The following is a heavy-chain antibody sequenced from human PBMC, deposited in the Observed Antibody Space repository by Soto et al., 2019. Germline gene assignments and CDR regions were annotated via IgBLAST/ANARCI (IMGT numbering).Heavy chain of an antibody. CDR2: INDGNGNK. J-gene: IGHJ4*02. CDR3: ARRSGHDIYYFDY. Sequence: GASGKVSCKASGYTFTSYAMNWLRHAPGQRLQCMGWINDGNGNKQYQQKFQGTVTITRDKSASTDYMQMSSLRSEDTAVHHCARRSGHDIYYFDYWGQGTLVTVSS. D-gene: IGHD3-10*01. V-gene: IGHV1-3*01. CDR1: GYTFTSYA.